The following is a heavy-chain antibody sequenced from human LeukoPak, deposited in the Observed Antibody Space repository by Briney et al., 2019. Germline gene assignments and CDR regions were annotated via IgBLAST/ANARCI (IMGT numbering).Heavy chain of an antibody. J-gene: IGHJ4*02. D-gene: IGHD3-10*01. CDR1: GYTFTGYY. CDR3: ARGLVRGMTSSLRRSPPHDY. V-gene: IGHV1-2*02. Sequence: VASVKVSCKASGYTFTGYYIHWVRQAPGQGLEWMGWINPNSGGTNYAQKFQGRVTMTRDTSTSTVYMELSSLRSEDTAVYYCARGLVRGMTSSLRRSPPHDYWGQGTLVTVSS. CDR2: INPNSGGT.